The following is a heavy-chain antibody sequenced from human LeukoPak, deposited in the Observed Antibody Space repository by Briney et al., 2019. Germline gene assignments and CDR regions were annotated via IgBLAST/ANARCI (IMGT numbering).Heavy chain of an antibody. Sequence: SETLSLTRTVSGGSISDYYWSWIRQSPGNGLDWIGSIYTSGTINYNPALKSRVTISVDTSKNQFSLNLSSVTAADTAVYYCARTISERWLQLRRGPKGDFYSYYMDVWGRGTTVTVSS. CDR3: ARTISERWLQLRRGPKGDFYSYYMDV. J-gene: IGHJ6*03. D-gene: IGHD5-24*01. V-gene: IGHV4-4*08. CDR2: IYTSGTI. CDR1: GGSISDYY.